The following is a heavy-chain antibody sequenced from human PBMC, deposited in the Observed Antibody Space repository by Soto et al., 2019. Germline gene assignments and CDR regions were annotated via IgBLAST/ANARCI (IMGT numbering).Heavy chain of an antibody. CDR3: AGESVGDRPLDY. D-gene: IGHD3-16*01. CDR2: INPSGIT. V-gene: IGHV4-4*07. CDR1: GASISNYF. Sequence: QVQLQESGPGLVKPSETLSLTCTVSGASISNYFWTWIRQPAGKGLEWIGRINPSGITKYNPSLMSRVTMSVDTSKNQFSLKLTSVTAAYTAVYYCAGESVGDRPLDYWGQGTLVTVS. J-gene: IGHJ4*02.